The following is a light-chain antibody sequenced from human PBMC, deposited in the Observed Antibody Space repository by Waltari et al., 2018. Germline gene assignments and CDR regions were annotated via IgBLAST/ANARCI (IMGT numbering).Light chain of an antibody. CDR2: WAS. J-gene: IGKJ1*01. Sequence: DIVMTQSPDSLAVSLGERATINCKSSQSVLSSSTNKTYLAWYQQKPGQPPKLLIYWASTRESGVPDRFSGSGSGTDFTLTISSLQAEDVAVYYCQQYYNIPWTFGQGTKVEIK. V-gene: IGKV4-1*01. CDR3: QQYYNIPWT. CDR1: QSVLSSSTNKTY.